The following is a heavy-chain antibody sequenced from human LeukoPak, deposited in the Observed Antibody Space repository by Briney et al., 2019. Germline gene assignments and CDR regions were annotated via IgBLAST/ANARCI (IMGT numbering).Heavy chain of an antibody. J-gene: IGHJ6*03. V-gene: IGHV1-2*02. D-gene: IGHD1-26*01. CDR2: INPNSGAT. CDR1: GYTFTGYY. Sequence: ASVKVSCKASGYTFTGYYMHWVRQAPGQGLEWMGWINPNSGATNYAQNFQGRVTMTRDTSISTAYMELSRLRSDDTAVYYCATGSGSYYHYYYYMDVWGKGTTVTVSS. CDR3: ATGSGSYYHYYYYMDV.